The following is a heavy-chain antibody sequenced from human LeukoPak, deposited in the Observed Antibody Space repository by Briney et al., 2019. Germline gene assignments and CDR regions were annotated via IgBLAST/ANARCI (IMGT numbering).Heavy chain of an antibody. CDR3: AKDGPAGDYYDSSGYYTDY. J-gene: IGHJ4*02. D-gene: IGHD3-22*01. Sequence: PGRSLRLSCAASGFTFSSYGMHWVRQAPGKGLEWVAVISYDGSNKYYADSVKGRFTISRDNSKNTPYLQMNSLRAEDTAVYYCAKDGPAGDYYDSSGYYTDYWGQGTLVTVSS. CDR1: GFTFSSYG. CDR2: ISYDGSNK. V-gene: IGHV3-30*18.